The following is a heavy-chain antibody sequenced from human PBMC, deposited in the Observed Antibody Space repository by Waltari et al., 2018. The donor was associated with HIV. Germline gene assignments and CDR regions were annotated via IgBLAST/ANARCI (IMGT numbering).Heavy chain of an antibody. CDR1: GGSITTYNW. V-gene: IGHV4-4*02. D-gene: IGHD3-10*01. CDR2: RDHSGSA. Sequence: QVQLQESGPGLVKPSETLSLTCVVSGGSITTYNWWTWLRQPPGKGLGWIGERDHSGSANYNSSLRSRVTMSIDKSKNEFSLRLSSVTAADTAVYYCVRVVNGVYGSAWFDPWGQGTLVTVSS. J-gene: IGHJ5*02. CDR3: VRVVNGVYGSAWFDP.